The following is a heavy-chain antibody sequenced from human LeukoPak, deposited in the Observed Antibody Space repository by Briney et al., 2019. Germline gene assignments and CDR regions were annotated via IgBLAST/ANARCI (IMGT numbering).Heavy chain of an antibody. CDR1: GFTFSSYA. J-gene: IGHJ6*03. CDR3: ANKEYDSSGYYPHYYYYYMDV. Sequence: GGSLRLSCAASGFTFSSYAMSWVRQAPGKGLEWVSAISGSGGSAYYADSVKGRFTISRDSSKNTLYLQMNSLRAEDTAVYYCANKEYDSSGYYPHYYYYYMDVWGKGTTVTVSS. CDR2: ISGSGGSA. V-gene: IGHV3-23*01. D-gene: IGHD3-22*01.